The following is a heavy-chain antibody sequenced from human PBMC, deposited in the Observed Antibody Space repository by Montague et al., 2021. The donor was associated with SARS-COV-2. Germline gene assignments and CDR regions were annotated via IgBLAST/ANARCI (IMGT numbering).Heavy chain of an antibody. CDR3: ARHPLGYCSSTSCYVG. Sequence: SETRSLTCTVHGGSISSSSYYWGWIRQPPGKGLEWIGSIYYSGSTYYSPSLKSRVTISVDTSKNQFSLKLSSVTAADTAVYSCARHPLGYCSSTSCYVGWGQGTLVTVSS. D-gene: IGHD2-2*01. V-gene: IGHV4-39*01. CDR1: GGSISSSSYY. CDR2: IYYSGST. J-gene: IGHJ4*02.